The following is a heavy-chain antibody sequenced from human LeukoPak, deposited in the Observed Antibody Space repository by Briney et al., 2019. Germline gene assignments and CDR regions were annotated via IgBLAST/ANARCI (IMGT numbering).Heavy chain of an antibody. CDR3: ARVGSGCDFDY. J-gene: IGHJ4*02. CDR2: INHSGST. V-gene: IGHV4-34*01. D-gene: IGHD6-19*01. Sequence: SETLSLTCAVYGGSFSGYYWSWIRQPPGKGLEWIGEINHSGSTNYNPSLKSRVTISVDTSKNQFSLKLSSVTAADTAVYYCARVGSGCDFDYWGQGTLVTVSS. CDR1: GGSFSGYY.